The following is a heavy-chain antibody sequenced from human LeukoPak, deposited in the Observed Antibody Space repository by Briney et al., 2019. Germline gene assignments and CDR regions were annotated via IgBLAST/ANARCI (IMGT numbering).Heavy chain of an antibody. D-gene: IGHD2-2*01. Sequence: PMASVKVSCKASGYTFTGYYMHWVRQAPGQGLEWMGWINPNSGGTNYAQKFQGRATMTRDTSISTAYMELSRLRSDDTAVYYCARERPYIVVVPAAIFDYWGQGTLVTVSS. J-gene: IGHJ4*02. CDR2: INPNSGGT. V-gene: IGHV1-2*02. CDR1: GYTFTGYY. CDR3: ARERPYIVVVPAAIFDY.